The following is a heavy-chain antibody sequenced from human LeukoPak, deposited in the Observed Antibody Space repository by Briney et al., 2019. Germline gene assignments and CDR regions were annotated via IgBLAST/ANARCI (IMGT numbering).Heavy chain of an antibody. CDR3: ARDGSGGGGYFDY. D-gene: IGHD6-19*01. J-gene: IGHJ4*02. CDR1: GYTFTSYA. V-gene: IGHV1-2*02. CDR2: INPNSGGT. Sequence: ASVKVSCKASGYTFTSYAMHWVRQAPGQRLEWMGWINPNSGGTNYAQKFQGRVTMTRDTSISTAYMELSRLRSDDTAVYYCARDGSGGGGYFDYWGQGTLVIVSS.